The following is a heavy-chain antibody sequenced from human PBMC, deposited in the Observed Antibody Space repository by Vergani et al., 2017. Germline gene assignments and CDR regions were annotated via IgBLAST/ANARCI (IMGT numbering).Heavy chain of an antibody. Sequence: QVQLQESGPGLVKPSETLSLTCTVSGGSISSYYWSWIRQPAGKGLEWIGRIYTSGSTNYNPTLKSRVTMSIDTSKNQFSLKLSSVTAADTAVYYCARDYCRGTGCFLDYWGQGTLVTVSS. V-gene: IGHV4-4*07. CDR2: IYTSGST. CDR1: GGSISSYY. D-gene: IGHD2-2*01. J-gene: IGHJ4*02. CDR3: ARDYCRGTGCFLDY.